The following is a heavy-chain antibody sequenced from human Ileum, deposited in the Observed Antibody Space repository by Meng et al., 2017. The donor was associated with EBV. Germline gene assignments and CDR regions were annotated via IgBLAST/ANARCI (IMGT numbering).Heavy chain of an antibody. CDR3: FLVSTVTQPNF. Sequence: EERLVETGGALVDPSGCMRLSCAASVCTCATFWMHWARQEQGQGVVWVSRISPDGNRTNYADSVEGRFTISSDNAMNMVYLQVRRLRAEDTAVYHCFLVSTVTQPNFWGPGTLVTVSS. CDR2: ISPDGNRT. D-gene: IGHD5/OR15-5a*01. V-gene: IGHV3-74*02. J-gene: IGHJ4*02. CDR1: VCTCATFW.